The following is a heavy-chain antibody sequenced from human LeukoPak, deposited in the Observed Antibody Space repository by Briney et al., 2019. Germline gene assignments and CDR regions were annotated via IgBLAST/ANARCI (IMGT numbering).Heavy chain of an antibody. CDR2: MNPNSGDT. CDR1: GYTFTSYD. CDR3: AREKATGATASFDY. J-gene: IGHJ4*02. D-gene: IGHD5-24*01. V-gene: IGHV1-8*01. Sequence: GASVKVSCKASGYTFTSYDVNWVRQATGQGLEWMGWMNPNSGDTGYAQKFQGRVTMTRNTSISTAYMELSSLRSEDTAVYYCAREKATGATASFDYWGQGTLVTVSS.